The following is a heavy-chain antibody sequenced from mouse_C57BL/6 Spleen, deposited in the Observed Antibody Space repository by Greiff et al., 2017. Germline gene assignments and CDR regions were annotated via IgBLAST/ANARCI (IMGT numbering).Heavy chain of an antibody. V-gene: IGHV1-52*01. CDR1: GYTFTSYW. J-gene: IGHJ2*01. D-gene: IGHD1-1*01. CDR3: ARERVITTVVDFDY. CDR2: IDPSDSET. Sequence: VKLQQPGAELVRPGSSVKLSCKASGYTFTSYWMHWVKQRPIQGLEWIGNIDPSDSETHYNQKFKDKATLTVDKSSSTAYMQLSSLTSEDSAVYYCARERVITTVVDFDYWGQGTTLTVSS.